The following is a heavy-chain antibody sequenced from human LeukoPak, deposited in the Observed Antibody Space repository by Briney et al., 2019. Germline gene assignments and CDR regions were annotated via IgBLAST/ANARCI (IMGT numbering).Heavy chain of an antibody. CDR1: GYTFTGYY. V-gene: IGHV1-2*02. Sequence: VASVKVSCKASGYTFTGYYMHWVRQAPGQGLEWMGWINPNSGGTNYAQKFQGRVTMTRDTSISTAYMELSRLRSDDTAVYYCARELGYCSSTSCWHMDVWGKGTTVTVYS. CDR2: INPNSGGT. CDR3: ARELGYCSSTSCWHMDV. D-gene: IGHD2-2*01. J-gene: IGHJ6*03.